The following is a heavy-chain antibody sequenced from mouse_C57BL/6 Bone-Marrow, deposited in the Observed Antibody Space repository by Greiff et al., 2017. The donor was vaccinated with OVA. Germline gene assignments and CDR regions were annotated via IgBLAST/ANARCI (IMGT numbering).Heavy chain of an antibody. CDR1: GYTFTSYW. CDR2: IDPETGGT. CDR3: TRGNGSSYVTY. Sequence: QVQLQQPGAELVKPGASVKLSCKASGYTFTSYWMHWVKQRPGQGLEWIGAIDPETGGTAYNQKFKGKAILTADKSSSTAYMELRSLTSEDSAVYYCTRGNGSSYVTYWGQGTLVTVSA. D-gene: IGHD1-1*01. J-gene: IGHJ3*01. V-gene: IGHV1-64*01.